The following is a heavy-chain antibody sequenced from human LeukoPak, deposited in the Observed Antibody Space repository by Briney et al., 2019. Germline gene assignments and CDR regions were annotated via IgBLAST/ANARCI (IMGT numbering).Heavy chain of an antibody. CDR2: IYPGDSDT. Sequence: GGSLQISCKTSGYSFTNYWIGWVRKMPGKGLEGMAIIYPGDSDTRYSPSFQGQVTISADKCISNAYLQWSSLKASDPAIYYCARRGYSYAYYFDYWGQGTLVTVSS. CDR1: GYSFTNYW. J-gene: IGHJ4*02. V-gene: IGHV5-51*01. D-gene: IGHD5-18*01. CDR3: ARRGYSYAYYFDY.